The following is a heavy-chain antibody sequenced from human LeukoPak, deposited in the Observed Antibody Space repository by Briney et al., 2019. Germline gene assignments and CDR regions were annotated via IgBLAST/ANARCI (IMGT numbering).Heavy chain of an antibody. CDR1: GGSISSSSYY. CDR2: IYYSGST. Sequence: SETLSLTCTVSGGSISSSSYYWGWIRQPPGKGLEWIGGIYYSGSTYYNPSLKSRVTISVDTSKNQFSLKLSSVTAADTAVYYCARLRDGYTNDYWGQGTLVTVSS. D-gene: IGHD5-12*01. V-gene: IGHV4-39*01. J-gene: IGHJ4*02. CDR3: ARLRDGYTNDY.